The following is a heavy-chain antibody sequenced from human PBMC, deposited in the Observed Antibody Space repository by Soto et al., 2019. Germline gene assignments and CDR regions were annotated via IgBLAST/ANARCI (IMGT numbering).Heavy chain of an antibody. J-gene: IGHJ5*02. CDR3: ARHIVVVTAMYNWFDP. Sequence: SETLSLTCTVSGGSISSYYWSWIRQPAGKGLEWIGRIYTSGSNNYNPSLKSRVTMSVDTSKNQFSLKLSSVTAADTAVYYCARHIVVVTAMYNWFDPWGQGTLVTVSS. CDR2: IYTSGSN. D-gene: IGHD2-21*02. CDR1: GGSISSYY. V-gene: IGHV4-4*07.